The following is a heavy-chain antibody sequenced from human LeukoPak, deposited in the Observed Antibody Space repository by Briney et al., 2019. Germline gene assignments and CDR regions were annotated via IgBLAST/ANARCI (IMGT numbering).Heavy chain of an antibody. CDR3: AKGHSDYGTGFDL. CDR1: GLRFTNYA. V-gene: IGHV3-23*01. D-gene: IGHD4-17*01. J-gene: IGHJ4*02. CDR2: ISGSGGST. Sequence: GSLRLSCAASGLRFTNYAMSWVRRASGKGLECVSVISGSGGSTNYADSVKGRFTISRDNSKNTLYLQMKSLRAEDTATYYCAKGHSDYGTGFDLWGQGTLVTVSS.